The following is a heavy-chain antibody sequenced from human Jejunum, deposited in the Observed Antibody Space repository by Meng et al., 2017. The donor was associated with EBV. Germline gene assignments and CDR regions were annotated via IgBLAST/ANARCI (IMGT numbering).Heavy chain of an antibody. J-gene: IGHJ5*02. CDR2: IYYSGRT. CDR3: ASHSGSSSWWFDP. Sequence: GRRRGSGPGVWKRGETWSPTATLAGGLISGYYWNWIRQSPGKGLEWIGYIYYSGRTNYNPSLKSRVTISVDTSKNQFSLKLSSVTAADTAMYYCASHSGSSSWWFDPWGQGTLVTVSS. V-gene: IGHV4-59*01. D-gene: IGHD6-6*01. CDR1: GGLISGYY.